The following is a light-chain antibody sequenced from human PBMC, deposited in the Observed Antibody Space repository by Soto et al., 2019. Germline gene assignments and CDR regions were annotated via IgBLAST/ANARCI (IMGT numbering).Light chain of an antibody. CDR1: SSNIETNF. CDR3: VTWDTSLTTTVL. J-gene: IGLJ2*01. V-gene: IGLV1-51*01. CDR2: DNN. Sequence: QSVLTQPPSVSAAPGQKVIISCSGSSSNIETNFVSWYQQLPGTAPKLLIFDNNKRPSGIPDRFSGSKSGTSATLGITGLQTRDEADYYCVTWDTSLTTTVLFGGGTKVTVL.